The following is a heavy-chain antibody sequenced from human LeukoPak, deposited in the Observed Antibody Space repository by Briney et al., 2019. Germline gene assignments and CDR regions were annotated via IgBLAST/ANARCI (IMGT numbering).Heavy chain of an antibody. CDR3: AKEWGVDYGLRY. D-gene: IGHD4-17*01. CDR1: GVTFSNFG. Sequence: GGSLRVSCAASGVTFSNFGMSWVRQAPGEGLGWVSVISGSGGSTYYADSVKGRFTISRDNSKNTLYLQMNSLRADDPAVYYCAKEWGVDYGLRYWGQGTLVTVSS. V-gene: IGHV3-23*01. CDR2: ISGSGGST. J-gene: IGHJ4*02.